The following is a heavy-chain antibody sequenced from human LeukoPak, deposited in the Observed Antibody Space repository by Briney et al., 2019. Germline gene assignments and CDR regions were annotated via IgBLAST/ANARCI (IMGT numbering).Heavy chain of an antibody. D-gene: IGHD5-18*01. CDR3: ASDRSGRGYSYGYGGFGY. Sequence: ASVKVSCKASGYTFTSYYMHWVRQAPGQGLEWMGIINPSGGSTSYAQKFQGRVTMTRDTSTSTVYMELSSLRSEDTAVYYCASDRSGRGYSYGYGGFGYWGQGTLVTVSS. V-gene: IGHV1-46*01. CDR1: GYTFTSYY. CDR2: INPSGGST. J-gene: IGHJ4*02.